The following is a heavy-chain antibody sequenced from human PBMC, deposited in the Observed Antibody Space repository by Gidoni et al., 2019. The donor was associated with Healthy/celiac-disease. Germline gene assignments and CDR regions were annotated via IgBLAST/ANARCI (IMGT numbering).Heavy chain of an antibody. Sequence: EVQLVESGGGLVKPGGSLRLSCAASGFTFSSYGMNWVRQAPGKGLEWVSSISSSISYLYYADSVKVRFTIPRDNAKNSLYLQMNSLRAEDTAVYYCARVVATKRAYYYYYYMDVWGKGTTVTVSS. D-gene: IGHD5-12*01. V-gene: IGHV3-21*01. CDR2: ISSSISYL. J-gene: IGHJ6*03. CDR3: ARVVATKRAYYYYYYMDV. CDR1: GFTFSSYG.